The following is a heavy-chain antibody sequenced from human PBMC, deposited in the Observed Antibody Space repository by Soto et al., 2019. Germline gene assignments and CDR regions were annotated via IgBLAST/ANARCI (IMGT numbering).Heavy chain of an antibody. V-gene: IGHV1-18*01. CDR3: ARPIAAAVGGWFDP. Sequence: GASVKVSCKASGYTFTSYGISWVRQAPGQGLEWMGWISAYNGNTNYAQKLQGRATMTTDTSTSTAYMELRSLRSDDTAVYYCARPIAAAVGGWFDPWGQGTLVTVSS. D-gene: IGHD6-13*01. CDR1: GYTFTSYG. CDR2: ISAYNGNT. J-gene: IGHJ5*02.